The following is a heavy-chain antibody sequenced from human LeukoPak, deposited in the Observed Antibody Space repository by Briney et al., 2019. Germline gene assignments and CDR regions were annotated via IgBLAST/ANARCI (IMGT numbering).Heavy chain of an antibody. CDR3: AHRDTTMVRVDY. V-gene: IGHV3-15*01. Sequence: KSKTNGGTTDYAAPVKGRFTISRDDSKNTLYLQMNRLTSEDTAVYFCAHRDTTMVRVDYWGQGTLVTVSS. D-gene: IGHD5-18*01. CDR2: KSKTNGGTT. J-gene: IGHJ4*02.